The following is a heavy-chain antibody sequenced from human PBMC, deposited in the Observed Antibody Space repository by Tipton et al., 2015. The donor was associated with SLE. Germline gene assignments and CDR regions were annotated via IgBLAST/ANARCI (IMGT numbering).Heavy chain of an antibody. Sequence: TLSLTCTVSGGSISSPVDSWGWIRQPPGKGLEWIGSVYYSGDTYYNASLSSRFTISVDTSKNRFSLRLRSVTAADTAVYYCAGHPRLSMFERWGQGPLVTVSS. CDR2: VYYSGDT. J-gene: IGHJ4*02. D-gene: IGHD3-10*02. CDR3: AGHPRLSMFER. CDR1: GGSISSPVDS. V-gene: IGHV4-39*07.